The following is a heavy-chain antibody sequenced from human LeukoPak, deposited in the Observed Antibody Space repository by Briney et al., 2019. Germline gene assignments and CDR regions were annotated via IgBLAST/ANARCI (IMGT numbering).Heavy chain of an antibody. CDR2: IYYSGST. J-gene: IGHJ4*02. D-gene: IGHD2-15*01. CDR3: ASHPGVAAADY. V-gene: IGHV4-59*08. Sequence: SETLSLTCSVSGGSNSAYYWSWIRQPPGKGLEWIGYIYYSGSTNYNPSLKSRVTVSADTSKNQISLKLTSVTAADTAVYYCASHPGVAAADYWGQGTLVTVSS. CDR1: GGSNSAYY.